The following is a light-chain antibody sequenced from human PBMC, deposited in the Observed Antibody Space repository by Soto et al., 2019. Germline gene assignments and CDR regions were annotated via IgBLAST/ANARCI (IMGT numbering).Light chain of an antibody. CDR3: QQHSASPRT. CDR2: SAS. Sequence: EIVLTQSPAALSLPPGSRATIFGKTSQTISKYLVWYQQKPGQYPRLLIHSASTRAPGIKDRLSASGTGKDFNINISRLEPEDSAVYYCQQHSASPRTFGQGTKVDNK. J-gene: IGKJ1*01. V-gene: IGKV3-20*01. CDR1: QTISKY.